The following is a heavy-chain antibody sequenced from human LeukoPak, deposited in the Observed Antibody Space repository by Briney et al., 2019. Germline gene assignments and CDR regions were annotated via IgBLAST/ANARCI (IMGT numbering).Heavy chain of an antibody. D-gene: IGHD5-24*01. CDR2: INPNSGGT. J-gene: IGHJ6*03. Sequence: ASVKVSCKASGYTFTVYYMHWVRQAPGQGLEWMGWINPNSGGTNYAQKFQGRVTMTRDTSISTAYMELSRLRSDDTAVYYCARGLPVEIATTHSYYYYYYMDVWGKGTTVTVSS. CDR3: ARGLPVEIATTHSYYYYYYMDV. V-gene: IGHV1-2*02. CDR1: GYTFTVYY.